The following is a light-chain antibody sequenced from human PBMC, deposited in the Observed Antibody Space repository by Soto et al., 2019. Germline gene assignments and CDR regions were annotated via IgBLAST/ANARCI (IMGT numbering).Light chain of an antibody. CDR3: QQYNKWPLFT. J-gene: IGKJ3*01. Sequence: ETVLTQSPATFSVSPGERATLSCRASQSIGSNLAWYQQRPGQPPRLLIYGASTRATGVPARFSGSGSGTEFTLTINSLQSEDFALYYCQQYNKWPLFTFGPGTKVIS. V-gene: IGKV3-15*01. CDR1: QSIGSN. CDR2: GAS.